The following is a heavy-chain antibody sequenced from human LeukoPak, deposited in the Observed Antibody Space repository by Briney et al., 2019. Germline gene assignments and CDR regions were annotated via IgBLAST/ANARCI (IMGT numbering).Heavy chain of an antibody. Sequence: ASVKVSCKASGSTFTGYYMHWVRQAPGQGLEWMGWINPNSGGTNYAQKFQGWVTMTRDTFISTAYMELSRLRSDDTAVYYCAREIKGPLTFDYWGQGTLVTVSS. CDR3: AREIKGPLTFDY. CDR2: INPNSGGT. J-gene: IGHJ4*02. CDR1: GSTFTGYY. D-gene: IGHD3-9*01. V-gene: IGHV1-2*04.